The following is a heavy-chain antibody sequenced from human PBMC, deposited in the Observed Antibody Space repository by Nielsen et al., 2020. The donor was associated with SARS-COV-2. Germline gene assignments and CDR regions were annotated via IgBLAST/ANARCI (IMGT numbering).Heavy chain of an antibody. CDR3: ASMVGYFDY. V-gene: IGHV3-9*01. Sequence: GGSLRPSCAASGFTFDDYAMHWVRQAPGKGLEWVSGISWNSGSIGYADSVKGRFTISRDNAKNSLYLQMNSLRAEDTALYYCASMVGYFDYWGQGTLVTVSS. CDR2: ISWNSGSI. D-gene: IGHD2-15*01. CDR1: GFTFDDYA. J-gene: IGHJ4*02.